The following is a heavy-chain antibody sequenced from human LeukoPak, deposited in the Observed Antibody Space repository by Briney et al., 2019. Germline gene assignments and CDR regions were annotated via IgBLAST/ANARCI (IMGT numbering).Heavy chain of an antibody. V-gene: IGHV3-9*01. J-gene: IGHJ4*02. Sequence: GGSLRLSCAASGFTFDYNAMHWVRQAPGKGLEWVTDISWNSGSIGQADSVKGRFTISRANAKNSLYLQMNSLRAKDTAFYYCAKGLAYYDILTCVDYWGQGTLVTVSS. CDR2: ISWNSGSI. D-gene: IGHD3-9*01. CDR3: AKGLAYYDILTCVDY. CDR1: GFTFDYNA.